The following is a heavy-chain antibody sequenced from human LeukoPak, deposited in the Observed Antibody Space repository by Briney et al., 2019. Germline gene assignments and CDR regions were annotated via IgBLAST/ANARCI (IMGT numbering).Heavy chain of an antibody. CDR3: AKGELWDSSGYDAFDI. Sequence: PGGSPRLSCAASGLTFSSYGMHWVRQAPGKGLEWVSAISGSGGNTYYADSVKGRFTISRDSSKNTLYLQMNSLRAEDTAVYYCAKGELWDSSGYDAFDIWGQGTMVTVSS. CDR1: GLTFSSYG. D-gene: IGHD3-22*01. CDR2: ISGSGGNT. V-gene: IGHV3-23*01. J-gene: IGHJ3*02.